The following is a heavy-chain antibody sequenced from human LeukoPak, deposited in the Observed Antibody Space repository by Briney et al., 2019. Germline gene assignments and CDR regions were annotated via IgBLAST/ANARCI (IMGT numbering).Heavy chain of an antibody. CDR2: ISGSGGST. Sequence: GGSLRLSCVVSGFTFNNYAMNWVRQAPGKGLEWVSVISGSGGSTDYADSVKGRFTISRDNSKNTLYLQMNSLRAEDTAVYYCARPYYYYGMDVWGQGTTVTVSS. CDR1: GFTFNNYA. J-gene: IGHJ6*02. V-gene: IGHV3-23*01. CDR3: ARPYYYYGMDV.